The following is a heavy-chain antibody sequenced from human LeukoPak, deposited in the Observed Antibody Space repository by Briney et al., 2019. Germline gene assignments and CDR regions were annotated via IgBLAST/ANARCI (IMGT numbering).Heavy chain of an antibody. Sequence: SETLSLTCTVSVGSISSYYWSWIRQPPGKGLEWIGYIYYSGSTNYNPSLKSRVTISVDTSKNQFSLKLSSVTAADTAVYYCARGGLQYDYWGQGTLVTVSS. CDR2: IYYSGST. CDR1: VGSISSYY. J-gene: IGHJ4*02. CDR3: ARGGLQYDY. D-gene: IGHD4-11*01. V-gene: IGHV4-59*01.